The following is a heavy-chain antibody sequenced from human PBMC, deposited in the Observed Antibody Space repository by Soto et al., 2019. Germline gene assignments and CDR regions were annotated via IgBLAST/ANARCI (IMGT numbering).Heavy chain of an antibody. V-gene: IGHV4-59*08. CDR2: IYYSGST. Sequence: QVQLQESGPGLVKPSETLSLTCTVSGDSISSYYWSWIRQPPGRGLEWIGYIYYSGSTDYNPSLKSRVTMSVATSKNQFSLKLSSVTAADTAVYYCARLMAIFDWIFDYWGQGTLVTVSS. J-gene: IGHJ4*02. CDR3: ARLMAIFDWIFDY. CDR1: GDSISSYY. D-gene: IGHD3-9*01.